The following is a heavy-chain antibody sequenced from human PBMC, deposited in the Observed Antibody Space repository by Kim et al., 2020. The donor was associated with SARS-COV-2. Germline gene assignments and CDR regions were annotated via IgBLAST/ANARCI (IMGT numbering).Heavy chain of an antibody. D-gene: IGHD6-13*01. CDR2: IHYIGTT. Sequence: SETLSLTCTVSGGSISTGGYYWSWVRQTPGKGLEWIGSIHYIGTTYDNPSLKSRVTISVDTSKNQFSLTLSSVTAADTAVYFCARGYGIFYGMDVWGQGT. CDR3: ARGYGIFYGMDV. J-gene: IGHJ6*02. V-gene: IGHV4-30-4*01. CDR1: GGSISTGGYY.